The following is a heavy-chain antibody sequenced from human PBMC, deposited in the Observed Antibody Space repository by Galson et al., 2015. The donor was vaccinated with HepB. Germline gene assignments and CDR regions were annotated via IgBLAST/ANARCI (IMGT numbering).Heavy chain of an antibody. CDR1: GDSVSSNSAA. Sequence: CAISGDSVSSNSAAWNWIRQSPSKGLEWLGRTYYRSMWYNDYAVSVKSRITINPDTSKNQFSLQLNSVTPEYTAVYYCARDLFGQWLVKGYYYGMDVWGQGTTVTVSS. D-gene: IGHD6-19*01. CDR2: TYYRSMWYN. J-gene: IGHJ6*02. CDR3: ARDLFGQWLVKGYYYGMDV. V-gene: IGHV6-1*01.